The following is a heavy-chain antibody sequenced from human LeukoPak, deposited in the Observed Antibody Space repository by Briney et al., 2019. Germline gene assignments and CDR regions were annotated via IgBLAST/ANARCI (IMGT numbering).Heavy chain of an antibody. V-gene: IGHV7-4-1*01. Sequence: ASVKVSCKASGYTFTRXXINWARXAPGQGXXXXXXXXXXTXXPXXXXXXXXXXXXSSXXSVSTAXLQIGSLKAEDTAVYYCVTNFDSSGYFGYWGQGTLVTVSS. CDR2: XXXXTXXP. CDR1: GYTFTRXX. CDR3: VTNFDSSGYFGY. J-gene: IGHJ4*02. D-gene: IGHD3-22*01.